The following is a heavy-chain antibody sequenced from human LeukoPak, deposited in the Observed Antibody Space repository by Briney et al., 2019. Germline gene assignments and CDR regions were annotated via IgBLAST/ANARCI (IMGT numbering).Heavy chain of an antibody. Sequence: SETLSLTCTVSGGSISSYYWSWIRQPAGKGLEWIGRIYTSGSTNYNPSLKSRVTMSVDTSKNQFSLKLSSVTAADTAVYYCARNSIAAAGSSKGAFDYWGQGTLVTVSS. CDR1: GGSISSYY. CDR3: ARNSIAAAGSSKGAFDY. D-gene: IGHD6-13*01. V-gene: IGHV4-4*07. J-gene: IGHJ4*02. CDR2: IYTSGST.